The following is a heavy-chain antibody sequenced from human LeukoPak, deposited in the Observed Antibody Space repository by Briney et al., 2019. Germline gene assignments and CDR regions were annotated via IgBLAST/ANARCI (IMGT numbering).Heavy chain of an antibody. CDR1: GGSISSYY. D-gene: IGHD1-14*01. Sequence: SETLSLTCTVSGGSISSYYWSWIRQPPGKGLEWIGYIYYSGSTNYNPSLKSRVTISVDTSKNQFSLKLSSVTAADTAVYYCALTKPENAFDIWGQGTMVTVSS. CDR2: IYYSGST. CDR3: ALTKPENAFDI. V-gene: IGHV4-59*01. J-gene: IGHJ3*02.